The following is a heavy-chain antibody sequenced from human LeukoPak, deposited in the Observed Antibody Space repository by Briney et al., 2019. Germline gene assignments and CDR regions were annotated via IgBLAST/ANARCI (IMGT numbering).Heavy chain of an antibody. D-gene: IGHD3-16*01. Sequence: PSETLSLTCTVSGGSISSSSYYWGWIRQTPGKGLEWIGSIYYSGRTYYNPSLKSRVTISLDTSTNQFSLRLTSVTAADTAVYYCARPLDTSLANPFDIWGHGTMVTVSS. CDR2: IYYSGRT. CDR3: ARPLDTSLANPFDI. CDR1: GGSISSSSYY. V-gene: IGHV4-39*01. J-gene: IGHJ3*02.